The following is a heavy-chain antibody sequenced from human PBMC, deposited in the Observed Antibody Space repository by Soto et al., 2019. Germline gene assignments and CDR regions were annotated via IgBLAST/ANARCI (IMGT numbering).Heavy chain of an antibody. D-gene: IGHD6-13*01. CDR1: GGSFSGYY. CDR2: INHSGST. J-gene: IGHJ5*02. CDR3: EGGVAAGISGWFDP. V-gene: IGHV4-34*01. Sequence: SETLSLTCAVYGGSFSGYYWSWIRQPPGKGLEWIGEINHSGSTNYNPSLKSRVTISVDTSKNQFSLKLSSVTAADTAVYYCEGGVAAGISGWFDPWGQGTLVTGSS.